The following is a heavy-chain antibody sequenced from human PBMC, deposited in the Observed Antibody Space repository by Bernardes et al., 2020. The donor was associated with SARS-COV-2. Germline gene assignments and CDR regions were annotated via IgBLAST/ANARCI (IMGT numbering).Heavy chain of an antibody. CDR3: ARDYVFLGGYNWNLPYGMDV. D-gene: IGHD1-20*01. Sequence: GGSLRLSCAASGFTFSSYSMNWVRQAPGKGLEWVSSISSSSSYIYYADSVKGRFTISRDNAKNSLYLQMNSLRAEDTAVYYCARDYVFLGGYNWNLPYGMDVWGQGTTVTVSS. CDR2: ISSSSSYI. CDR1: GFTFSSYS. J-gene: IGHJ6*02. V-gene: IGHV3-21*01.